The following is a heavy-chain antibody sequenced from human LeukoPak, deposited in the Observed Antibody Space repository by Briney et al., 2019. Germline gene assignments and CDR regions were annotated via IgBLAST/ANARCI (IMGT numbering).Heavy chain of an antibody. CDR2: INPNGGGT. V-gene: IGHV1-2*06. CDR3: AREAPMVGDSFDI. Sequence: ASVKVSCKASGYTFTSYDINWVRQAPGEGLEWMARINPNGGGTKYAQKFQDRLTMTWDTSISTAYMELNTLTSDDTAVYYCAREAPMVGDSFDIWGHGTMVTVSS. D-gene: IGHD3-10*02. J-gene: IGHJ3*02. CDR1: GYTFTSYD.